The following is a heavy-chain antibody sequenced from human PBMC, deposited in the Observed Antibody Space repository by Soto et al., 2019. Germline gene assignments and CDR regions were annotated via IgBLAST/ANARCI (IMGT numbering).Heavy chain of an antibody. CDR3: ASPTKYYYGMDV. V-gene: IGHV3-30-3*01. CDR2: ISYDGNNK. CDR1: GFTFSSYA. J-gene: IGHJ6*02. Sequence: GGSLRLSCAASGFTFSSYAMHWVRQAPGKGLEWVAVISYDGNNKYYADSVKGRFTISRDNSKNTLYLQMNSLRAEDTAVYYCASPTKYYYGMDVWGQGTTVTVSS.